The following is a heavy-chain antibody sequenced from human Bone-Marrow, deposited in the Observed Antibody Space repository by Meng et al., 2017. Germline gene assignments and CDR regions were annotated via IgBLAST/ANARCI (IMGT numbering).Heavy chain of an antibody. CDR3: ASQGRGYSYGRPDY. CDR1: GFTFSSYS. CDR2: ISSSSSYI. Sequence: EVQRVESGGGLSRPGGSMRLSCAASGFTFSSYSMNWVRQAPGKGLEWVSSISSSSSYIYYADSVKGRFTISRDNAKNSLYLQMNSLRAEDTAVYYCASQGRGYSYGRPDYWGQGTLVTVSS. J-gene: IGHJ4*02. V-gene: IGHV3-21*01. D-gene: IGHD5-18*01.